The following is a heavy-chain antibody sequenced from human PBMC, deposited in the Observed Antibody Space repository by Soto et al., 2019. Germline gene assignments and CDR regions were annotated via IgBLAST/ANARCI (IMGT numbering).Heavy chain of an antibody. CDR1: GYTFTGYY. CDR3: ARERRGTARLHPKGSWFDP. CDR2: INPNSGGT. J-gene: IGHJ5*02. V-gene: IGHV1-2*04. D-gene: IGHD5-12*01. Sequence: GASVKVSCKASGYTFTGYYMHWVRQAPGQGLEWMGWINPNSGGTNYAQKFQGWVTMTRDTSISTAYMELSRLRSDDTAVYYCARERRGTARLHPKGSWFDPWGQGTLVTAPQ.